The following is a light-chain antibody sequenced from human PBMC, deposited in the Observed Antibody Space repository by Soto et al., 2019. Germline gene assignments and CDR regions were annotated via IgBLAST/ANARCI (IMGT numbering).Light chain of an antibody. V-gene: IGKV1-39*01. Sequence: EIQVTQSPTSLSASVGDRVTITCRASRSIGTNLNWYQQRPGKAPQLLIYAASSLQSGVPSRFSDSTSGTDFTLTINGLQPEDFATYYCQQSFSPHIAFGQGTRL. CDR1: RSIGTN. CDR3: QQSFSPHIA. J-gene: IGKJ5*01. CDR2: AAS.